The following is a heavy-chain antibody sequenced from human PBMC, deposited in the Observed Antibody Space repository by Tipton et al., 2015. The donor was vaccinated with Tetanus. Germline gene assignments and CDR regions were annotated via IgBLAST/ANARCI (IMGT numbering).Heavy chain of an antibody. CDR3: ARHRLTGDTEYGMDV. V-gene: IGHV4-59*08. J-gene: IGHJ6*02. CDR2: FSYSGSS. D-gene: IGHD5-18*01. Sequence: TLSLTCTVSGDSISSHYWNWIRQPPGKGLEWIGYFSYSGSSNYNPSIKSRVTISGDTSKNQFSLKLSSVTAADTAVYYCARHRLTGDTEYGMDVWGQGTTVTVSS. CDR1: GDSISSHY.